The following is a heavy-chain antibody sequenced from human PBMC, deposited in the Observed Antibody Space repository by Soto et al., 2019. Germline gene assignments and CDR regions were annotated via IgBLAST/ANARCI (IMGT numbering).Heavy chain of an antibody. CDR3: ARDIVVVPAPHYYYYYGMDV. J-gene: IGHJ6*02. D-gene: IGHD2-2*01. CDR2: IDPSDSYT. CDR1: GYSFTSYW. V-gene: IGHV5-10-1*03. Sequence: EVQLVQSGAEVKKPGESLRISCKGSGYSFTSYWISWVRQMPGKGLEWMGRIDPSDSYTNYSPSFQGHVNISADKSISTPYLQWSSLKASDTAMYYCARDIVVVPAPHYYYYYGMDVWGQGTTVTVSS.